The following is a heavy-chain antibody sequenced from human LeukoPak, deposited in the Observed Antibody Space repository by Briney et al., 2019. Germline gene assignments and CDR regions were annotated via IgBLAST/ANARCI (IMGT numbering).Heavy chain of an antibody. J-gene: IGHJ4*02. CDR2: ISGSGGST. CDR1: GFTFSSYA. V-gene: IGHV3-23*01. CDR3: AKDIRVDFWSGYYGD. D-gene: IGHD3-3*01. Sequence: GGSLRLSCAASGFTFSSYAMSWVRQAPGKGLEWVSAISGSGGSTYYADSVKGRFTISRDNSKNTLYLQMNSLRAEDTAVYYCAKDIRVDFWSGYYGDWGQGTLVTVSS.